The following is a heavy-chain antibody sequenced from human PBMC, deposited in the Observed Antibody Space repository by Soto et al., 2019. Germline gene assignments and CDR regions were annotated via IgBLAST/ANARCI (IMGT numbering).Heavy chain of an antibody. D-gene: IGHD3-3*01. CDR1: GFTFTSSA. CDR2: IVVGSGNT. CDR3: AASAVSLRFLEWLVPGLA. Sequence: GASVKVSCKASGFTFTSSAVQWVRQARGQRLEWIGWIVVGSGNTNYAQKFQERVTITRDMSTSTAYMELSSLRSEDTAVYYCAASAVSLRFLEWLVPGLAWGQGTLVTVSS. V-gene: IGHV1-58*01. J-gene: IGHJ5*02.